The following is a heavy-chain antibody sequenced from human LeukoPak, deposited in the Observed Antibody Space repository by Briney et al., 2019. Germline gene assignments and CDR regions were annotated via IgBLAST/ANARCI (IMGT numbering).Heavy chain of an antibody. CDR1: DGSISSHY. Sequence: SETLSLTCTVSDGSISSHYWSWIRQPAGKGLEWIGRIYTGGSSNYNPSLKSRVTISVDTSKNQFSLKLSSVTAADTAVYYCARDLLWGYDYWGQGTLVTVSS. D-gene: IGHD3-10*01. J-gene: IGHJ4*02. CDR3: ARDLLWGYDY. CDR2: IYTGGSS. V-gene: IGHV4-4*07.